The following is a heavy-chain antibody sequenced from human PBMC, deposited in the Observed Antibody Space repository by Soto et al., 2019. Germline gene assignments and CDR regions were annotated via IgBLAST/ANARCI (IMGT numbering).Heavy chain of an antibody. Sequence: PSETLSLTCTVSGGSISSYYWSWIRQPPGKGLEWIGYIYYSGSTNYNPSLKSRVTISVDTSKNQFSLKLSSVTAADTAVYYCAAVPVLRFLKWLPAYFDYWGQGTLVTASS. CDR2: IYYSGST. D-gene: IGHD3-3*01. CDR1: GGSISSYY. V-gene: IGHV4-59*01. J-gene: IGHJ4*02. CDR3: AAVPVLRFLKWLPAYFDY.